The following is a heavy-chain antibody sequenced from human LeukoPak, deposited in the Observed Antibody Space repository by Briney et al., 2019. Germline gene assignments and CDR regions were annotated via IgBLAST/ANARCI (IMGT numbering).Heavy chain of an antibody. CDR3: ARDGVESTMVRGVIKSGGGSYFDY. J-gene: IGHJ4*02. CDR2: IYYSGST. CDR1: GGSISSGGYY. V-gene: IGHV4-31*03. D-gene: IGHD3-10*01. Sequence: PSETLSLTCTVSGGSISSGGYYWSWIRQHPGKGLEWIGYIYYSGSTYYNPSLKSRVTISVDTSKNQFSLKLSSVTAADTAVYYCARDGVESTMVRGVIKSGGGSYFDYWGQGTLVTVSS.